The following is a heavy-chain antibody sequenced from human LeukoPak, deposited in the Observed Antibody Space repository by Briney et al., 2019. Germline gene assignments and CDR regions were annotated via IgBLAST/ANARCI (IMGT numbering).Heavy chain of an antibody. V-gene: IGHV3-30*02. Sequence: GGSLRLSCAASGFTFSSYGMHWVRQAQGKGLEWVAFIRYDGSNKYYADSVKGRFTISRDNSKNTLYLQMNSLRAEDTAVYYCAKDRAIAVAGLDYWGQGTLVTVSS. CDR1: GFTFSSYG. J-gene: IGHJ4*02. CDR2: IRYDGSNK. CDR3: AKDRAIAVAGLDY. D-gene: IGHD6-19*01.